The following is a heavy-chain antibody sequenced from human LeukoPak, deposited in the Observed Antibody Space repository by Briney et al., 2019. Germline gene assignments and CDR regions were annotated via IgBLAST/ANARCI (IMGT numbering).Heavy chain of an antibody. CDR2: IYYSGST. CDR1: GGSISSSSYY. Sequence: SETLSLTCTVSGGSISSSSYYWGWIRQPPGKGLEWIGSIYYSGSTYYNPSLKSRVTKSVDTSKNQFSLKLSSVTAADTAVYYCARRESSSWYPLDAFDIWGQGTMVTVSS. J-gene: IGHJ3*02. CDR3: ARRESSSWYPLDAFDI. D-gene: IGHD6-13*01. V-gene: IGHV4-39*01.